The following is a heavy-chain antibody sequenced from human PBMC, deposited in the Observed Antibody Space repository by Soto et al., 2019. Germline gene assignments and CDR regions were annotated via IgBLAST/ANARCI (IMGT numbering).Heavy chain of an antibody. V-gene: IGHV1-69*12. J-gene: IGHJ4*02. Sequence: QVQLVQSGAEVKQPGSSVKVSCKASGGTFSSDAISWVRQAPGQGLEWMGGIIPIFGTANYAQKFQGRVTITADESTSRAYMELSSLRSEDTAVYYCARGTSSGYYGDGFDYWGQGTLVTVSS. CDR3: ARGTSSGYYGDGFDY. CDR2: IIPIFGTA. D-gene: IGHD3-22*01. CDR1: GGTFSSDA.